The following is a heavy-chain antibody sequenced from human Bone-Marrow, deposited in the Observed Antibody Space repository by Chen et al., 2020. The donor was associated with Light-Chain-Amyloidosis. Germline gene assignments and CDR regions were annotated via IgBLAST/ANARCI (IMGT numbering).Heavy chain of an antibody. D-gene: IGHD6-19*01. V-gene: IGHV1-69*01. Sequence: VQMVQSGAEVRKPGSSVKLSCKAPVGTFSSDAVSWVRQAPGQGLEWMGGIVPILGKAYYAQKFQGRVTIIADGSTKTVYMDWSSLKCDDTAVYYCSRSGAVAGIFDSWGQGTLVTVSS. CDR2: IVPILGKA. CDR1: VGTFSSDA. CDR3: SRSGAVAGIFDS. J-gene: IGHJ4*02.